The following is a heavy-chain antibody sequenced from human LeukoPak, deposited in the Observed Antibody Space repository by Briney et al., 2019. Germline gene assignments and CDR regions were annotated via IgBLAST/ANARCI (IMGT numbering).Heavy chain of an antibody. V-gene: IGHV4-34*01. CDR1: GGSFSGYY. CDR2: INHSGST. D-gene: IGHD5-18*01. CDR3: AKGYSYGNFNS. J-gene: IGHJ4*02. Sequence: SETLSLTCAVYGGSFSGYYWSWIRQPPGKGLEWIGEINHSGSTNSNPSLKSRVTISVDTSKNQFSLKLTSVTAADSAVYYCAKGYSYGNFNSWGQGTLVTVSS.